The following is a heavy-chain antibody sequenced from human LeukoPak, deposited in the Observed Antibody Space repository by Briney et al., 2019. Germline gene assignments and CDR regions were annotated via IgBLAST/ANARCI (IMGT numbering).Heavy chain of an antibody. Sequence: GGSLRLSCAASGFTFSSYGMSWVRQAPGKGLEWVSAISGSGGSTYYADSVKGRFTISRDNSKNTLYLQMNSLRAEDTAVYYCAEPLEEWELLASFDYWGQGTLVTVSS. CDR2: ISGSGGST. V-gene: IGHV3-23*01. D-gene: IGHD1-26*01. CDR3: AEPLEEWELLASFDY. J-gene: IGHJ4*02. CDR1: GFTFSSYG.